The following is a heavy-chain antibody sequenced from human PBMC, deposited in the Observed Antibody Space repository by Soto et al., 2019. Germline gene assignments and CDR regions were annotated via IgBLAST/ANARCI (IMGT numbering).Heavy chain of an antibody. V-gene: IGHV1-3*01. Sequence: ASVKVSCKASGYTFTSYAMHWVRQAPGQRLEWMGWINAGNGNTKYSQKIQGRVTITRDTSASTAYMELSSLKTENTAVYYCARGYYYSSGYYRPGDYYYGMDVWGQGTTVTVSS. D-gene: IGHD3-22*01. J-gene: IGHJ6*02. CDR1: GYTFTSYA. CDR2: INAGNGNT. CDR3: ARGYYYSSGYYRPGDYYYGMDV.